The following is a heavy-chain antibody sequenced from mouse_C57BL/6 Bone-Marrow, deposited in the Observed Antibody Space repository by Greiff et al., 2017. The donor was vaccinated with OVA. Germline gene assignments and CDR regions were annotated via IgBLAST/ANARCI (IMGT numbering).Heavy chain of an antibody. J-gene: IGHJ4*01. CDR2: IDPETGGT. CDR1: GYTFTDYE. CDR3: TRWAVVARDYAMDY. Sequence: QVQLQQSGAELVRPGASVTLSCKASGYTFTDYEMHWVKQTPVHGLEWIGAIDPETGGTAYNQKFKGKAILTADKSSSTAYMELRSLTSEDSAVYYCTRWAVVARDYAMDYWGQGTSVTVSS. V-gene: IGHV1-15*01. D-gene: IGHD1-1*01.